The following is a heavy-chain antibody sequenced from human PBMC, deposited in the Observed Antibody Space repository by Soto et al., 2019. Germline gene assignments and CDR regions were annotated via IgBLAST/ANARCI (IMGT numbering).Heavy chain of an antibody. D-gene: IGHD6-13*01. Sequence: ASVKVSCKASGYTFTNFYMHWVRQAPGQGLEWMGIINPSGGSTTFAQKFQGRVTMTRDTSTSTVYMELSSLRSEDTAVYYCARDLGMTAASPLYYFDSWGQGTQVTVSS. CDR3: ARDLGMTAASPLYYFDS. CDR2: INPSGGST. CDR1: GYTFTNFY. J-gene: IGHJ4*02. V-gene: IGHV1-46*03.